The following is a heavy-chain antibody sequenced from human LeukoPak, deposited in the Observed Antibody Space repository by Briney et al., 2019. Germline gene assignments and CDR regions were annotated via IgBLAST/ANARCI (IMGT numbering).Heavy chain of an antibody. CDR3: ARGPYPLVY. D-gene: IGHD2-2*01. Sequence: PSETLSPTCAVYGGSFRGYYWSWIRQPPGKGLEWIGEVNHSGSTNYNPSLKSRVTISVDTSKNQFSLKPNSVTAADTAVYYCARGPYPLVYWDQGTLVTVSS. V-gene: IGHV4-34*01. CDR1: GGSFRGYY. J-gene: IGHJ4*02. CDR2: VNHSGST.